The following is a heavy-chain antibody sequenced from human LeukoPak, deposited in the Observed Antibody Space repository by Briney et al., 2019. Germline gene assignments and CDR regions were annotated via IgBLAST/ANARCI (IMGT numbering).Heavy chain of an antibody. CDR3: ARDQYYGSGSYTDYYYYYMDV. V-gene: IGHV1-46*01. D-gene: IGHD3-10*01. J-gene: IGHJ6*03. Sequence: ASVKVSCKASGYTFTSYYMHWVRQAPGQGLEWMGIINPRGGSTSYAQKFQGRVTMTRDMSTSTVYMELSRLRSEDTAVYYCARDQYYGSGSYTDYYYYYMDVWDKGTTVTVSS. CDR2: INPRGGST. CDR1: GYTFTSYY.